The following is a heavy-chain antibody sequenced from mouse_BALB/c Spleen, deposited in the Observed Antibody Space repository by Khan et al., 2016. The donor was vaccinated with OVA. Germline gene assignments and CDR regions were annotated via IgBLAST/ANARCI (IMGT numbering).Heavy chain of an antibody. CDR1: GYSITSGYA. CDR3: ARGNYYGYYFDY. CDR2: ISYSGGT. Sequence: EVQLQESGPGLVKPSQSLSLTCTVTGYSITSGYAWNWIRQFPGNKLEWMGYISYSGGTSYNPSLKSRISITRDTSKNQFFLTLNSVTTEDTATYYCARGNYYGYYFDYWGQGTTLTVSS. D-gene: IGHD1-1*01. V-gene: IGHV3-2*02. J-gene: IGHJ2*01.